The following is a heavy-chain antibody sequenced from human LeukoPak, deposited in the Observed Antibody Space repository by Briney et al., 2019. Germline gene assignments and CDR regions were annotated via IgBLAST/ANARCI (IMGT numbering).Heavy chain of an antibody. D-gene: IGHD6-13*01. CDR1: GFNSGNYW. CDR2: IKQDGIET. Sequence: GGSLRLSCAASGFNSGNYWMSWVRQASGQRLEWLANIKQDGIETYYLDSVKGRFTISRDSARNSVYLQMNSLRADETAVYFCARFIASPGPDAFDIWGQGTLVTVSS. V-gene: IGHV3-7*01. J-gene: IGHJ3*02. CDR3: ARFIASPGPDAFDI.